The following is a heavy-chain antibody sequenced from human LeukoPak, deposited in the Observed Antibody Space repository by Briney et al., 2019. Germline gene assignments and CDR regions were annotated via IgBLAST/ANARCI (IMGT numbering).Heavy chain of an antibody. Sequence: ASVKVSCKASGYTFTGYYMHWVRQAPGQGLEWMGWINPNSGGTNYAQKFQGRVTMTRDTSNSTAYMELSRLRSDDTAVYYCARLLLWFGEFSDYWGQGTLVTVSS. CDR2: INPNSGGT. D-gene: IGHD3-10*01. J-gene: IGHJ4*02. CDR3: ARLLLWFGEFSDY. V-gene: IGHV1-2*02. CDR1: GYTFTGYY.